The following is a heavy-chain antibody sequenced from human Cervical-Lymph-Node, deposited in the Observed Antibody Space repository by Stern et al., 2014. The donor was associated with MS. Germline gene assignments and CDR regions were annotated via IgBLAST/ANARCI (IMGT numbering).Heavy chain of an antibody. CDR3: AKQYFDSSGYSYYYGMDV. Sequence: EVQLLESGGDLVQPGGSLRLSCAASGFTFNKYAMNWVRQAPGKGLEWVSIISGSGGSIYYADSVKGRFTISRDNSENTLYLQMHSLRAEDTAIYYCAKQYFDSSGYSYYYGMDVWGQGTTVTVSS. V-gene: IGHV3-23*01. D-gene: IGHD3-22*01. CDR2: ISGSGGSI. CDR1: GFTFNKYA. J-gene: IGHJ6*02.